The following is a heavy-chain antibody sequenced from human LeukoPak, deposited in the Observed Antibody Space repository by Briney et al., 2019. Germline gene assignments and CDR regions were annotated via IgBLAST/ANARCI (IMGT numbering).Heavy chain of an antibody. D-gene: IGHD2-15*01. CDR1: DFTFTNAW. Sequence: KSGGSLRLSCAASDFTFTNAWMNWVRQAPGKGLEWVGRIKSKTDGGTTDYAAPVKGRFTISRDDSKNTLYLQMNSLKTEDTAVYYCTPDISGGDGMDVWGQGTTVIVSS. CDR2: IKSKTDGGTT. V-gene: IGHV3-15*07. J-gene: IGHJ6*02. CDR3: TPDISGGDGMDV.